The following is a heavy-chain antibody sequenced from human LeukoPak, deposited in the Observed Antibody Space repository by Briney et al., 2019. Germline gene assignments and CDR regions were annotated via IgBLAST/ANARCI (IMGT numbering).Heavy chain of an antibody. D-gene: IGHD1-26*01. J-gene: IGHJ6*03. CDR1: GYSFTTYW. CDR2: IYPGDSDT. Sequence: GESLKISCKGSGYSFTTYWVGWLRQMPGKGLEWMGTIYPGDSDTRYSPSFQGQVTISADKSISTAYLQWSSLKASDTAMYYCARHMVEVGATNYYYYMDVWGKGTTVTVSS. CDR3: ARHMVEVGATNYYYYMDV. V-gene: IGHV5-51*01.